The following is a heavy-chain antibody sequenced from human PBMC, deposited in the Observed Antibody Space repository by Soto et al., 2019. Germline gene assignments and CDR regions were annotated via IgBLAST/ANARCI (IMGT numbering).Heavy chain of an antibody. Sequence: QVQLQESGPGLVKPSQTLSLTCTVSGGSISSDGYYWSWIRQHPEKGLEYIGYIYHSGDTYYTPSLERRVTISVDTSENQFSLHLSSVTAADTAVYYCAKGGATYGLLTHDYWGQGTLVTVSS. V-gene: IGHV4-31*03. CDR3: AKGGATYGLLTHDY. D-gene: IGHD3-9*01. J-gene: IGHJ4*02. CDR2: IYHSGDT. CDR1: GGSISSDGYY.